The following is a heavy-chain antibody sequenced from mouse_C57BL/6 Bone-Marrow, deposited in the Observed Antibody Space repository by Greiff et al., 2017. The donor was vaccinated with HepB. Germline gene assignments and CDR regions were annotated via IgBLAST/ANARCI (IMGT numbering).Heavy chain of an antibody. D-gene: IGHD2-3*01. Sequence: VKLMESGAELVKPGASVKLSCKASGYTFTSYWMQWVKQRPGQGLEWIGEIDPSDSYTNYNQKFKGKATLTVDTSSSTAYMQLSSLTSEDSAVYYCARWLLHYYAMDYWGQGTSVTVSS. J-gene: IGHJ4*01. CDR1: GYTFTSYW. CDR3: ARWLLHYYAMDY. V-gene: IGHV1-50*01. CDR2: IDPSDSYT.